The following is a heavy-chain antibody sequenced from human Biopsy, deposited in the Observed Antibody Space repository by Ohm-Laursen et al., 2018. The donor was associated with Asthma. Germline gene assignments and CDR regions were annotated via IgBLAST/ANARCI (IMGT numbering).Heavy chain of an antibody. Sequence: SVKVSCKASGYTFTSYAIHWVRQAPGQRLEWMGWINAGNGNTKYSQKFQGRVTITRDTSASTAYMELSSLRSEDTAVYYCARTYYDFLTGQVNDAFDIWGQGAMVTVS. CDR1: GYTFTSYA. V-gene: IGHV1-3*01. CDR2: INAGNGNT. J-gene: IGHJ3*02. CDR3: ARTYYDFLTGQVNDAFDI. D-gene: IGHD3-9*01.